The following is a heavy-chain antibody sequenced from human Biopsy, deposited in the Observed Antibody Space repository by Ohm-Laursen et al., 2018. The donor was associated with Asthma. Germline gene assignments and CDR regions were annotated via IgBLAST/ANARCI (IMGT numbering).Heavy chain of an antibody. CDR1: GYTFIGYH. CDR3: ARGQKSPGDRWFDP. Sequence: ASVKVSCKTSGYTFIGYHIHWVRQAPGQGLEWMGRINPNSGGTNYAQKFQGRVTMASDTSISTAYMELSRLRSDDTALYYCARGQKSPGDRWFDPWGQGTLVTVSS. D-gene: IGHD7-27*01. V-gene: IGHV1-2*06. J-gene: IGHJ5*02. CDR2: INPNSGGT.